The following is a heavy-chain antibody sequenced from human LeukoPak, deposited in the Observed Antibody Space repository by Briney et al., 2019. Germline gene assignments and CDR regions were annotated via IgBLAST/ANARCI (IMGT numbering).Heavy chain of an antibody. V-gene: IGHV4-39*01. CDR1: GGSMSSSSYD. CDR3: TRHQWGYYHCWSGYYTIGAEYFQH. Sequence: SETLSLACAVSGGSMSSSSYDWGSIRQPPGKGLEWIGSIYYSGSTYYNPSLKSRVTISVDTSKNQFSLKLSSVTAADTAVYYCTRHQWGYYHCWSGYYTIGAEYFQHWGEGTLFTVSS. J-gene: IGHJ1*01. D-gene: IGHD3-3*01. CDR2: IYYSGST.